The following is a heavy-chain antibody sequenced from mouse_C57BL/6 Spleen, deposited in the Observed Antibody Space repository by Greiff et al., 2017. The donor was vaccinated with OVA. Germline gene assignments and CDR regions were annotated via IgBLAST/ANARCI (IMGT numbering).Heavy chain of an antibody. V-gene: IGHV1-15*01. D-gene: IGHD1-1*01. CDR3: TGYYYGSSYVDYAMDY. Sequence: VQLVESGAELERPGASVTLSCKASGYTFTDYEMHWVKQTPVHGLEWIGAIDPETGGTAYNQKFKGKAILTADKSSSTAYMELRSLTSEDSAVYYCTGYYYGSSYVDYAMDYWGQGTSVTVSS. CDR2: IDPETGGT. J-gene: IGHJ4*01. CDR1: GYTFTDYE.